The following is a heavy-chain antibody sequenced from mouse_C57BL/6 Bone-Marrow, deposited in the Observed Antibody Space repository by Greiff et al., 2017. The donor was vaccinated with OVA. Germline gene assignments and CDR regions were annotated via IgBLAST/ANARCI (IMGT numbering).Heavy chain of an antibody. V-gene: IGHV1-52*01. CDR1: GYTFTSYW. J-gene: IGHJ4*01. Sequence: QVQLKQPGAELVRPGSSVKLSCKASGYTFTSYWLPWVKQRPIPGLEWIGNIDPSGSETHYNQKFKDKATLTVNKSSSTASMQLRSLTAEDSSVYECARGFMDYWGQGTSVTVSA. CDR3: ARGFMDY. CDR2: IDPSGSET.